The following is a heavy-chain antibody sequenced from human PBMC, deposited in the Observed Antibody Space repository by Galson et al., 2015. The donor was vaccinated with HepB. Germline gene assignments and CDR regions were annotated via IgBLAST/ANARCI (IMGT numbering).Heavy chain of an antibody. CDR2: ISAYNGNT. CDR3: ARDPHGDYFVWEVGYSDY. D-gene: IGHD4-17*01. Sequence: SVKVSCKASGYTFTSYGISWVRQAPGQGLEWMGWISAYNGNTNYAQKLQGRVTMTTDTSTSTAYMELRSLRSDDTAVYYCARDPHGDYFVWEVGYSDYWGQGTLVTVSS. J-gene: IGHJ4*02. CDR1: GYTFTSYG. V-gene: IGHV1-18*01.